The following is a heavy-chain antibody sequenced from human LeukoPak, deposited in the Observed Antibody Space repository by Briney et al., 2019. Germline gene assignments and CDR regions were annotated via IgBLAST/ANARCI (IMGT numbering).Heavy chain of an antibody. D-gene: IGHD2-2*01. V-gene: IGHV1-2*02. CDR3: ARDDAVPAAINFDY. CDR2: INPNSGGT. Sequence: ASVKVSCKASGYTFTGYYMYWVRQAPGQGLEWMGWINPNSGGTNSAQKFQGRVTLTRDTSISTAFMELNSLTSDDTAVYYCARDDAVPAAINFDYWGQGTLVTVSS. J-gene: IGHJ4*02. CDR1: GYTFTGYY.